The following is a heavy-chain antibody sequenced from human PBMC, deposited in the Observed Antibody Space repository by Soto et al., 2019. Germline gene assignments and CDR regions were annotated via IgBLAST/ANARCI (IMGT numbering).Heavy chain of an antibody. CDR1: GFTFSNYA. CDR2: ISGSGGGT. J-gene: IGHJ4*02. CDR3: AKVGVVGVRIDY. V-gene: IGHV3-23*01. D-gene: IGHD2-15*01. Sequence: PGGSLRLSCAASGFTFSNYAMSWVRQAPGKGLQWASAISGSGGGTYYADSVKGRFTISRDNSKNTLYLQMNNLRADDTAVYYCAKVGVVGVRIDYWGQGTLVTVSS.